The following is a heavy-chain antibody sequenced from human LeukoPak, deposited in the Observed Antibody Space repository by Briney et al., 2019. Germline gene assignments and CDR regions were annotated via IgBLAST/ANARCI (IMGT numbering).Heavy chain of an antibody. V-gene: IGHV1-46*01. CDR1: GYTFTSYY. CDR2: INPSGGST. Sequence: RASVTVSCKASGYTFTSYYMHWVRQAPGQGLEWMGIINPSGGSTSYAQKFQGRVTMTRDTSTSTVYMELSSLRSEETAVYYCARETTLSGSYYGAYDYWGQGTLVTVSS. D-gene: IGHD1-26*01. CDR3: ARETTLSGSYYGAYDY. J-gene: IGHJ4*02.